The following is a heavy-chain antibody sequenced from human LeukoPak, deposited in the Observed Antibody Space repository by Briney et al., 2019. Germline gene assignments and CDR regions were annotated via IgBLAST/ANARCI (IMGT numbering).Heavy chain of an antibody. Sequence: PGGSLTLSCAASGFTFSGHYMTWVRQAPGKGLEWISFISGSGDTMFYADSVKGRFAISRDNAKNSVFLQMSSLRAEDTAMYYCAREGLTTSSWGQGTLVTVSS. CDR1: GFTFSGHY. D-gene: IGHD1-14*01. J-gene: IGHJ4*02. CDR2: ISGSGDTM. V-gene: IGHV3-11*04. CDR3: AREGLTTSS.